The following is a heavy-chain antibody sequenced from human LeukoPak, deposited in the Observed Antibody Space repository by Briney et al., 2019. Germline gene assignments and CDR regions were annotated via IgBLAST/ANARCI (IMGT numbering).Heavy chain of an antibody. CDR2: ISYDGSNK. J-gene: IGHJ4*02. V-gene: IGHV3-30-3*01. CDR3: ATPLILEWLLRDY. Sequence: PGGSLRLSCAASGFTFSSYAMHWVRQAPGKGLEWVAVISYDGSNKYYADSVKGRFTISRDNSKNTLYLQMNSLRAEDTAVYYCATPLILEWLLRDYWGQGTLVTVSS. CDR1: GFTFSSYA. D-gene: IGHD3-3*01.